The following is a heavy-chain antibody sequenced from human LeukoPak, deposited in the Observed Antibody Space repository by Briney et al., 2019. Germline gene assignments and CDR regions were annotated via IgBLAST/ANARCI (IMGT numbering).Heavy chain of an antibody. J-gene: IGHJ3*02. CDR2: IYRDGTGA. CDR1: GFTFSNYW. D-gene: IGHD5-18*01. V-gene: IGHV3-74*01. CDR3: ARAPPSSGYSYHFDI. Sequence: GGSLRLSCAASGFTFSNYWMHWVRQAPGKGLVWVSRIYRDGTGAVYAGSVKGRFTISRDNAKNTLYLQMNSLRVEDTAVYYCARAPPSSGYSYHFDIWGQGTMVTVSS.